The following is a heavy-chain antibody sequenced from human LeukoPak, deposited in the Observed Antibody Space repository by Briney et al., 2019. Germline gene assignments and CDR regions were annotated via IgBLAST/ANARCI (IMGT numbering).Heavy chain of an antibody. J-gene: IGHJ4*02. CDR3: VRDQGAAGDY. CDR1: GFTFSRYW. CDR2: VDEDGSER. D-gene: IGHD6-13*01. Sequence: PGGSLGLSCAASGFTFSRYWMTWVRQAPGKGLEWVANVDEDGSERFYVDSVKGRFTISRDNAKNSLYLQMNSLRVEDTALYYCVRDQGAAGDYWGQGTLVTVSS. V-gene: IGHV3-7*01.